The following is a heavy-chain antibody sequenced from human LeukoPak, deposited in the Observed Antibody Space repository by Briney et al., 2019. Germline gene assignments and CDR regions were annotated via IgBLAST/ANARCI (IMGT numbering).Heavy chain of an antibody. CDR3: ARDRLRLGAFDI. D-gene: IGHD7-27*01. Sequence: SETLSLTCTVSGGSISGYYWSWIRQPAGKGLEWIGRIYTSGSTNYNPSLKSRVTMSVDTSKNQFSLKVSSVTAADTAVYYCARDRLRLGAFDIWGQGTMVTVSS. CDR1: GGSISGYY. V-gene: IGHV4-4*07. CDR2: IYTSGST. J-gene: IGHJ3*02.